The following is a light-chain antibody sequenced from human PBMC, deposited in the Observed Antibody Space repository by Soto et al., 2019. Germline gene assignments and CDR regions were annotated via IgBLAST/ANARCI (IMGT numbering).Light chain of an antibody. CDR3: QKHNSAPFT. CDR2: AAS. V-gene: IGKV1-27*01. CDR1: QGISNY. J-gene: IGKJ3*01. Sequence: DIQMTQSPSSLSASVGDRVTITCRASQGISNYLAWYQQKPGKVPKLLIYAASTLQLGVPSRFSGSGSGTVFTLTISRLQPEDVATYYCQKHNSAPFTFGPGTKVDIK.